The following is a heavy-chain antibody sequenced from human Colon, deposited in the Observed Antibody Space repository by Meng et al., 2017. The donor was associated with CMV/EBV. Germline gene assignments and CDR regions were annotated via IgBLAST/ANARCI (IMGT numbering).Heavy chain of an antibody. J-gene: IGHJ4*02. V-gene: IGHV4-39*01. CDR2: VYYTGRA. D-gene: IGHD1-14*01. CDR3: ARRAGIGGPVCDY. CDR1: GGSINNSDFY. Sequence: SETLSLTCTVSGGSINNSDFYWEWIRQPPGKGLEWIAGVYYTGRAYFNPSVKGRLTVSVDRPGNQFSLELRSVTAADTAVYFCARRAGIGGPVCDYWGQGVLVTVSS.